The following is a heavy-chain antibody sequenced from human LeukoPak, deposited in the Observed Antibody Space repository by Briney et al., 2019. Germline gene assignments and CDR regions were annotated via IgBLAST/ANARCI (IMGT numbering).Heavy chain of an antibody. CDR2: VDSGSNNI. Sequence: PSETLSLTCAVYGGSFSGYYWSWVRQAPGKGLEWVSGVDSGSNNIHYADSVKGRFTISRDDAKNSLYLQMDSLRAEDTAVYYCARRFDHWGQGTLVTVSS. CDR3: ARRFDH. CDR1: GGSFSGYY. J-gene: IGHJ4*02. V-gene: IGHV3-11*06.